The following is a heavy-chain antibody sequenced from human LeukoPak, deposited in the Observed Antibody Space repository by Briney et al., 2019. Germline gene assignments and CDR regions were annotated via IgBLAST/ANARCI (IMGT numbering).Heavy chain of an antibody. CDR1: GYTFTSYG. V-gene: IGHV1-18*01. J-gene: IGHJ6*03. Sequence: ASVKVSCKASGYTFTSYGISWVRQAPGQGLEWMGWISAYNGNTNYAQKLQGRVTMTTDTSTSTAYMELRSLRSDDTAVYYCARDQSRYCSSTSCYGHYYYMDVWGKGTTVTVSS. CDR2: ISAYNGNT. CDR3: ARDQSRYCSSTSCYGHYYYMDV. D-gene: IGHD2-2*01.